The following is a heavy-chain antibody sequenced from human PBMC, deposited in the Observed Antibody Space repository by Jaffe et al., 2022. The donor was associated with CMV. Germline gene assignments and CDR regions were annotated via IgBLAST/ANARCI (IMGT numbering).Heavy chain of an antibody. J-gene: IGHJ5*02. V-gene: IGHV4-59*01. D-gene: IGHD7-27*01. CDR2: IYYSGST. Sequence: QVQLQESGPGLVKPSETLSLTCTVSGGSISSYYWSWIRQPPGKGLEWIGYIYYSGSTNYNPSLKSRVTISVDTSKNQFSLKLSSVTAADTAVYYCARGGFPWGYGVDPWGQGTLVTVSS. CDR1: GGSISSYY. CDR3: ARGGFPWGYGVDP.